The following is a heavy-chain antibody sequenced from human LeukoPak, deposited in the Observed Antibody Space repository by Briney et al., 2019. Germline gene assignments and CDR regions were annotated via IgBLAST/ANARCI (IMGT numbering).Heavy chain of an antibody. V-gene: IGHV4-59*01. CDR3: ASRTIAVAGTFDY. J-gene: IGHJ4*02. Sequence: SETLSLTCTVSGGSISSYYWSWIRQPPGKGLEWIGYIYYSGSTNYNPSLKSRVTISVDTSKNQFSLKLSSVTAADTAVYYCASRTIAVAGTFDYWGQGTLATVSS. CDR2: IYYSGST. D-gene: IGHD6-19*01. CDR1: GGSISSYY.